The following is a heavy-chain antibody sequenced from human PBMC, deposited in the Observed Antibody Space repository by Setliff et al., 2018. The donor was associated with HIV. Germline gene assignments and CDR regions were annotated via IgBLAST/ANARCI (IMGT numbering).Heavy chain of an antibody. Sequence: GESLKISCMGFGYSFTNYWNAWARQMPGKGLEWMGIIYPDDSDTNYSPSFRGQVTMSADKSINTAYLQWDSLKASDSAMYYCARAKNKWNPGDYWGQGTVVTVSS. D-gene: IGHD1-20*01. CDR2: IYPDDSDT. V-gene: IGHV5-51*01. CDR3: ARAKNKWNPGDY. CDR1: GYSFTNYW. J-gene: IGHJ4*02.